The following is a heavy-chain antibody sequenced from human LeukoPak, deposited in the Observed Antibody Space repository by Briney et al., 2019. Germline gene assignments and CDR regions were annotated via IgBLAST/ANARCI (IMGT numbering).Heavy chain of an antibody. V-gene: IGHV4-39*01. CDR3: ARQSAIFALHYYYMDV. Sequence: SETLSLTCTVSGGSISSSSYYWGWLRQPPGKGLEWIGSIYYSGSTYYNPSLKGRVTISVDTSKNQFSLKLSSVTAADTAVYYCARQSAIFALHYYYMDVWGKGTTVTASS. CDR2: IYYSGST. CDR1: GGSISSSSYY. J-gene: IGHJ6*03. D-gene: IGHD3-3*01.